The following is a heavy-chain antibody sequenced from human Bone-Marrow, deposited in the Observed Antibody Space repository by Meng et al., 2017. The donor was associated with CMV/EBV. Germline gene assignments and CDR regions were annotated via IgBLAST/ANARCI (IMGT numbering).Heavy chain of an antibody. V-gene: IGHV1-69*02. CDR2: IIPILGIA. Sequence: SVKVSCKAPGGTFSSYTISWVRQAPGQGLEWMGRIIPILGIANYAQKFQGRVTITADKSTSTAYMELSSLRSEDTAVYYCASITGTTSNWFDPWGQGTLVTVSS. J-gene: IGHJ5*02. D-gene: IGHD1-7*01. CDR3: ASITGTTSNWFDP. CDR1: GGTFSSYT.